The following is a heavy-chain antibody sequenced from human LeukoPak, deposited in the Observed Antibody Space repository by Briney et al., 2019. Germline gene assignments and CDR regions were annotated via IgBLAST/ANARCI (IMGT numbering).Heavy chain of an antibody. Sequence: ASVKVSCKASGYIFTGYNMHWVRQAPGQGLEWMGWINPNSGGANYAQKFQGRVTMTRDKSNSTAYMELSRLRSADTAVFYCARVGGYCTTTSCSYGMDVWGQGTTVTVS. J-gene: IGHJ6*02. CDR3: ARVGGYCTTTSCSYGMDV. CDR1: GYIFTGYN. D-gene: IGHD2-2*01. CDR2: INPNSGGA. V-gene: IGHV1-2*02.